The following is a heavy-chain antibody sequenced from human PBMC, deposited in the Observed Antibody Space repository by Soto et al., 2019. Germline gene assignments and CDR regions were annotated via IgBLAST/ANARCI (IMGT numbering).Heavy chain of an antibody. CDR2: IWYDGSNK. CDR1: GFTFSSYG. V-gene: IGHV3-33*01. D-gene: IGHD6-6*01. J-gene: IGHJ4*02. Sequence: GGSLRLSCAASGFTFSSYGMHWVRQAPGKGLEWVAVIWYDGSNKYYADSVKGRFTISRDNSKNTLYLQMNSLRAEDTAVYYCARERGDSSSPLDYWGQGTLVTVSS. CDR3: ARERGDSSSPLDY.